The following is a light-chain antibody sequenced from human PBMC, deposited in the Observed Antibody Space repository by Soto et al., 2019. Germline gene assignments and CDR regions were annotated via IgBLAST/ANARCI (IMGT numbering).Light chain of an antibody. CDR1: SSDVGGYNY. J-gene: IGLJ2*01. Sequence: QSALTQPASVSGSPGQSITISCTGTSSDVGGYNYVSWYQQHPGKAPKLMIYDVSNRPSGVSNRFSGSKSGNTASLTISGLQAEDEADYYCSSYTSNNTVVFGGGTQLTVL. CDR2: DVS. V-gene: IGLV2-14*01. CDR3: SSYTSNNTVV.